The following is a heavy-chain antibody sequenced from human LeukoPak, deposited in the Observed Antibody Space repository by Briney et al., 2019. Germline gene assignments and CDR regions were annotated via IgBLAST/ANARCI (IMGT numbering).Heavy chain of an antibody. J-gene: IGHJ4*02. D-gene: IGHD3-22*01. CDR3: ASLDYFDSSDYGDY. CDR2: ISGSGGST. V-gene: IGHV3-23*01. CDR1: GFTFNNYA. Sequence: PGGSLRLSCAASGFTFNNYAMSWVRQAPGKGLEWVSAISGSGGSTYYTDSVTGRFTISRDNSKNTLYLQMNSLRAEDTALYYCASLDYFDSSDYGDYWGQGTLVTVSS.